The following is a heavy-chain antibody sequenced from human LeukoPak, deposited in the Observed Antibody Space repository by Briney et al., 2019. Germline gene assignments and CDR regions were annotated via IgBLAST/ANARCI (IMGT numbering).Heavy chain of an antibody. D-gene: IGHD6-19*01. V-gene: IGHV4-34*01. Sequence: PSETLSLTCAVYGGSFSGYYWSWIRQPPGKGLEWIGEINHSGSTNYNPSLKSRVTISVDTSENQFSLKLSSVTAADTAVYYCASGQGSGWYRDAFDIWGQGTMVTVSS. CDR3: ASGQGSGWYRDAFDI. CDR2: INHSGST. J-gene: IGHJ3*02. CDR1: GGSFSGYY.